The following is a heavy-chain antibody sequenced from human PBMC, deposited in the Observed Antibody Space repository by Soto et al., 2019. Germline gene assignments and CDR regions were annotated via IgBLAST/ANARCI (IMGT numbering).Heavy chain of an antibody. J-gene: IGHJ4*02. D-gene: IGHD3-22*01. CDR3: ARDAHYYDSSGYYYLDY. Sequence: QVQLQESGPGLVKPSQTLSLTCTVSGGSISSGGYYWSWIRQHPGKGLEWIGYIYYSGSTYYNPXLKSRVTISVXXSXNXXSLKLSSVTAADTAVYYCARDAHYYDSSGYYYLDYWGQGTLVTVSS. V-gene: IGHV4-31*03. CDR2: IYYSGST. CDR1: GGSISSGGYY.